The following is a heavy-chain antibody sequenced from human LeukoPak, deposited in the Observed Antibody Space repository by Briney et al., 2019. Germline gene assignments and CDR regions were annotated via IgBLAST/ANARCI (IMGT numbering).Heavy chain of an antibody. J-gene: IGHJ4*02. V-gene: IGHV1-2*02. CDR3: ARALPAAGPTFDY. D-gene: IGHD6-13*01. CDR2: INPNSGGT. Sequence: ASVKVSCKASGYTFTGYSMHWVRQAPGQGLEWMGWINPNSGGTNCAQKFQGRVTMARDTSIGTAYMELSRLRSDDTAVYYCARALPAAGPTFDYWGQGTLVTVSS. CDR1: GYTFTGYS.